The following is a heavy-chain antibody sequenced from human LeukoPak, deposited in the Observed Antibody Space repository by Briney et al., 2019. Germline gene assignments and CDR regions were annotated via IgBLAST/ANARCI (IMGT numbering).Heavy chain of an antibody. CDR1: VGSISRYY. V-gene: IGHV4-59*01. CDR2: IYYSGST. Sequence: SETLSLTCTVSVGSISRYYWSWIRQPPGKGLEWIGYIYYSGSTNYNPSLNSRVTISVDTSKNQFSLKLSSVTAADTAVYYCARDPYFDYWGQGTLVTVSS. J-gene: IGHJ4*02. CDR3: ARDPYFDY.